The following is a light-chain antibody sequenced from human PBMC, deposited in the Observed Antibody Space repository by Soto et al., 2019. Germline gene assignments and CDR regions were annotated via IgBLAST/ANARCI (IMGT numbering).Light chain of an antibody. CDR3: QQANSFPPT. J-gene: IGKJ4*01. V-gene: IGKV1-5*01. CDR1: QSISGW. CDR2: DAS. Sequence: DIQMTQSPYTLSPSVGDRVSITCRASQSISGWLAWYQQKPGKAPKLLIYDASSLESGVPSRFSGSGSGTEFSLTISRLQPDDFATYYCQQANSFPPTFGGGTKVEIK.